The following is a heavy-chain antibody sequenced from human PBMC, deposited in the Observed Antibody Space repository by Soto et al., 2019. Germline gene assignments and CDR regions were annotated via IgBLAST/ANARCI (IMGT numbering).Heavy chain of an antibody. CDR3: ARDSPHCSGGSCSDYYYYYMDV. D-gene: IGHD2-15*01. CDR1: GGSISSGGYY. Sequence: SETLSLTCTVSGGSISSGGYYWSWIRQHPGKGLEWIGYIYYSGSAYYNPSLKSRVTISVDTSKNQFSLKLSSVTAADTAVYYCARDSPHCSGGSCSDYYYYYMDVWGKGTTVTVSS. J-gene: IGHJ6*03. CDR2: IYYSGSA. V-gene: IGHV4-31*03.